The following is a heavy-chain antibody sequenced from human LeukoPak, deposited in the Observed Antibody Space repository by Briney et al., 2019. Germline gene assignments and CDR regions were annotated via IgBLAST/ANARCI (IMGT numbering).Heavy chain of an antibody. Sequence: GGSLRLSCAASGLTFSSYGMHWVRQAPGKGLEWVAVIWYDGSNKYYADSVKGRFTISRDNSKNTLYLQMNSLRAEDTAVYYCARVGATTGPFDYWGQGTLVTVSS. J-gene: IGHJ4*02. CDR1: GLTFSSYG. D-gene: IGHD1-26*01. CDR3: ARVGATTGPFDY. CDR2: IWYDGSNK. V-gene: IGHV3-33*01.